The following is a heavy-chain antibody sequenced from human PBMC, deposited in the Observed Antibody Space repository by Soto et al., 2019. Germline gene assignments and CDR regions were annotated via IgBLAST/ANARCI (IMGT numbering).Heavy chain of an antibody. V-gene: IGHV3-53*01. D-gene: IGHD2-15*01. CDR2: IYSDGTT. Sequence: HPVGSLRLSCAASGFAVSNTYMSWVRQAPGRGLEWVSFIYSDGTTCYADSVKGRFTISRDTSKNTLSLQMNSLRAEDTAVYYCARDCSGGSCYPALGAWGQGTLVTVSS. CDR3: ARDCSGGSCYPALGA. CDR1: GFAVSNTY. J-gene: IGHJ5*02.